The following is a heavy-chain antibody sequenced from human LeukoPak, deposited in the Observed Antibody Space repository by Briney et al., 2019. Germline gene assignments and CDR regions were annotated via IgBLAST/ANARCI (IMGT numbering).Heavy chain of an antibody. CDR3: PRESRGARGAFDI. CDR2: VNHSGST. D-gene: IGHD5-24*01. Sequence: PSETLSLTCAVYGGSISGYYWSWFRQPPGKGLEWIGEVNHSGSTNYNPSLKSRVTISVDTSKNQFSLKLSSVTAADTAACYCPRESRGARGAFDIWGQGTIVTVSS. J-gene: IGHJ3*02. CDR1: GGSISGYY. V-gene: IGHV4-34*01.